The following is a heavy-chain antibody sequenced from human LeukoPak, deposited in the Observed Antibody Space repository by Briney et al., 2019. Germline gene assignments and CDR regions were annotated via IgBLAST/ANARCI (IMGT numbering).Heavy chain of an antibody. CDR3: ARGSPPDYDILTGRYYYYYYGMDV. Sequence: SETLSLTCAVYGGSFSGYYWSWIRQPPGKGLEWIGEINHSGSTNYNPSLKSRVTISVDTSKNQFSLKLSSVTAADTAVYYCARGSPPDYDILTGRYYYYYYGMDVWGQGTTVTVSS. J-gene: IGHJ6*02. CDR2: INHSGST. CDR1: GGSFSGYY. V-gene: IGHV4-34*01. D-gene: IGHD3-9*01.